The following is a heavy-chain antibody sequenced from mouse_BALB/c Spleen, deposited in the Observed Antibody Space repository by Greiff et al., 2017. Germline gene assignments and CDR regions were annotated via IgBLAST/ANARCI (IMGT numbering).Heavy chain of an antibody. V-gene: IGHV2-6-7*01. CDR3: ARDPHYYGPYYAMDY. J-gene: IGHJ4*01. Sequence: VKLMESGPGLVAPSQSLSITCTVSGFSLTGYGVNWVRQPPGKGLEWLGMIWGDGSTDYNSALKSRLSISKDNSKSQVFLKMNSLQTDDTARYYCARDPHYYGPYYAMDYWGQGTSVTVSS. CDR2: IWGDGST. CDR1: GFSLTGYG. D-gene: IGHD1-2*01.